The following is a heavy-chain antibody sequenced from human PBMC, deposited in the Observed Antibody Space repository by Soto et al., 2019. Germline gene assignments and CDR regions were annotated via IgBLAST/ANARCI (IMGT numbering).Heavy chain of an antibody. CDR2: IHYNGNT. D-gene: IGHD7-27*01. CDR1: GDTISTGGYT. Sequence: SETLSLTCDVSGDTISTGGYTWAWIRQPPGKALEWIGNIHYNGNTKYSPSLKSRVTMSVDTSKNHFSLRLISVTAADTAIYFCARVPGPWGQGTLVTVSS. V-gene: IGHV4-61*03. J-gene: IGHJ5*02. CDR3: ARVPGP.